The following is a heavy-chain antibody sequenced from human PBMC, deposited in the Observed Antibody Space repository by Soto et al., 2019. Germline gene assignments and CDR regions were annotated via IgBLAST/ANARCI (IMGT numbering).Heavy chain of an antibody. J-gene: IGHJ3*02. CDR2: ISWNSGSI. CDR1: GFTFDAYA. CDR3: AKDKGSLAACDS. D-gene: IGHD3-16*01. V-gene: IGHV3-9*01. Sequence: EVQLVESGGGLVQPGRSLRLSCAASGFTFDAYAMHWVRQAPGKGLEWVSGISWNSGSIGYADSVKGRFTISRDNAKNSLYLQMNSLRAEDTALYYCAKDKGSLAACDSWGQGTMVTVSS.